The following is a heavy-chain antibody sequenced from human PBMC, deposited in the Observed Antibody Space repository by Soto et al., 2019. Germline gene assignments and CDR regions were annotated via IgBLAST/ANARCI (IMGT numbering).Heavy chain of an antibody. CDR1: GGSISSNNYY. D-gene: IGHD4-17*01. CDR2: IYYGRST. CDR3: VRHSDSGDYVTAFHF. Sequence: SETLSLTCTISGGSISSNNYYWGWIRQPPGKGLEWIGSIYYGRSTYYNPSLQSRVTISVDTSKNQFSLTLNSVTAADTAMYYCVRHSDSGDYVTAFHFWGQGTMVTVSS. V-gene: IGHV4-39*01. J-gene: IGHJ3*01.